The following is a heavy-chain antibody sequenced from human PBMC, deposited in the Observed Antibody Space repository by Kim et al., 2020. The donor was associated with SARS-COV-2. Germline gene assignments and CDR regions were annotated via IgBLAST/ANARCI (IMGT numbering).Heavy chain of an antibody. Sequence: TDYAASVKGRFTISRDDSNNSLYLQMNSLKTEDTAVYYCARREVSSGSYGLWGQGTLVTVSS. CDR2: T. J-gene: IGHJ4*02. V-gene: IGHV3-72*01. CDR3: ARREVSSGSYGL. D-gene: IGHD6-19*01.